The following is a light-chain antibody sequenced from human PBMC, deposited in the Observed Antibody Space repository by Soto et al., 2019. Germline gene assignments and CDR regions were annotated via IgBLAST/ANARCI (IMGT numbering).Light chain of an antibody. V-gene: IGKV3-20*01. CDR3: QHYAGSPRT. CDR2: DAS. J-gene: IGKJ2*02. CDR1: QSVANNY. Sequence: EIVLTQSPDTLSLSPGETATLSCRASQSVANNYLAWYQHKPGQAPRLLIYDASRRATGIPDRFSGSGSGTEFTLTISRLEPEDIAVYYCQHYAGSPRTFGQGTKLEIK.